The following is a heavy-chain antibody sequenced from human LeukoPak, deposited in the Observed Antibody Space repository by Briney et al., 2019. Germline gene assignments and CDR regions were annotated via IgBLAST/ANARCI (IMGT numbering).Heavy chain of an antibody. CDR2: MYYSGST. CDR3: ARVSGYDWESFYDY. Sequence: SETLSLTCTVSGGSISSSSYYWGWVRQPPGKGLEWIGYMYYSGSTNYNPSLKSRVTISVDTSKNQFSLKLSSVTAADTAVYYCARVSGYDWESFYDYWGQGTLVTVSS. V-gene: IGHV4-61*05. D-gene: IGHD5-12*01. CDR1: GGSISSSSYY. J-gene: IGHJ4*02.